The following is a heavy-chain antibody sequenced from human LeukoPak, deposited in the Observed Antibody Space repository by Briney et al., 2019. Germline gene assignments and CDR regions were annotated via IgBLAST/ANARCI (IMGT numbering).Heavy chain of an antibody. CDR3: AKGYNPRGPLDI. V-gene: IGHV3-30*18. CDR2: ISYDGSNK. J-gene: IGHJ3*02. D-gene: IGHD1-1*01. Sequence: GGSLRLSCAASGFTFSSYGMHWVRQAPGKGLEWVAVISYDGSNKYYADSVKGRFTISRDNSKNTLYLQMNSLRAEDTAVYYCAKGYNPRGPLDIWGQGTMVTVSS. CDR1: GFTFSSYG.